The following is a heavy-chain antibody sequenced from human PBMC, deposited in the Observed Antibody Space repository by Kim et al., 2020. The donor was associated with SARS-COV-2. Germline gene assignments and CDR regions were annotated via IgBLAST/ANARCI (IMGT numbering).Heavy chain of an antibody. V-gene: IGHV3-48*02. D-gene: IGHD3-10*01. J-gene: IGHJ6*02. CDR3: ARDLGTMVRGVMYYGMDV. Sequence: KGRFTISRDNAKNSLYLQMNSLRDEDTAVYYCARDLGTMVRGVMYYGMDVWGQGTTVTVSS.